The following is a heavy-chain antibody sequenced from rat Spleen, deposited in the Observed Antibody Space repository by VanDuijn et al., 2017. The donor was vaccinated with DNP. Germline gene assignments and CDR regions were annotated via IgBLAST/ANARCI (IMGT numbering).Heavy chain of an antibody. D-gene: IGHD1-2*01. CDR1: GFTFSNFD. J-gene: IGHJ2*01. Sequence: EVQLVESGGGLVRPGRSLQLSCVDSGFTFSNFDMAWVRQAPTKGLEWVASISTSGGRTYYRDSVKGRFTISRDNAKSTLYLQMDSLRSEDTATYYCARHGVRFITIAHYYWGQGVMVTVSS. CDR2: ISTSGGRT. CDR3: ARHGVRFITIAHYY. V-gene: IGHV5-25*01.